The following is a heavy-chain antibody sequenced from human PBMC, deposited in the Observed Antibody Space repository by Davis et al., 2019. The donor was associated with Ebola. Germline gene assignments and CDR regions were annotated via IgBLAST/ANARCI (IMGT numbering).Heavy chain of an antibody. J-gene: IGHJ4*02. CDR1: GFTFSSYA. Sequence: GESLKISCAASGFTFSSYAMSWVRQAPGKGLEWVSAISGSGGSTYYADSVKGRFTISRDNSKNTLYLQMNSLRAEDTAVYYCAKDRPDYYDSRICWGQGTLVTVSS. V-gene: IGHV3-23*01. D-gene: IGHD3-22*01. CDR3: AKDRPDYYDSRIC. CDR2: ISGSGGST.